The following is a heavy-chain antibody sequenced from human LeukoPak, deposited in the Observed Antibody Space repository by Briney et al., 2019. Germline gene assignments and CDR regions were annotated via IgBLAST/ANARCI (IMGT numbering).Heavy chain of an antibody. CDR2: ISSSSSTI. Sequence: GGSLRLSCAASGFTFSSYSMNWVRQAPGKGLEWVSYISSSSSTIYYADSVKGRFTISRDNSKNTLYLQMDSLRAEDTAVYYCAKVGSSMSFYYYYGLDVWGQGTTVTVSS. CDR1: GFTFSSYS. V-gene: IGHV3-48*01. D-gene: IGHD6-13*01. CDR3: AKVGSSMSFYYYYGLDV. J-gene: IGHJ6*02.